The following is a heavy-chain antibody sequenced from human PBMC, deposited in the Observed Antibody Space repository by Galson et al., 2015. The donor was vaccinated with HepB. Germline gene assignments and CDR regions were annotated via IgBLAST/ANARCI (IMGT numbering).Heavy chain of an antibody. CDR2: IVVGSGNT. Sequence: SVKVSCKASGFTFTSSAVQWVRQARGQRLEWIGWIVVGSGNTNYAQKFQERVTITRDMSTSTAYMELSSLRSEDTAVYYCAADGDYGDPYDAFDIWGQGTMVTVSS. D-gene: IGHD4-17*01. CDR3: AADGDYGDPYDAFDI. V-gene: IGHV1-58*01. J-gene: IGHJ3*02. CDR1: GFTFTSSA.